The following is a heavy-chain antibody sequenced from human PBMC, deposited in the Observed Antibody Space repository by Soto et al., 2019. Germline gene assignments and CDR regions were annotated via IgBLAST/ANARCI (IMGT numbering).Heavy chain of an antibody. Sequence: PGGSLRLSCTVSGFTFSSHIMHWVRQAPGKGLEWVSHIYPDGSSKYYADSVKGRFTTSRDNSKNTLYLQMNSLRVEDTAVYYCARMAPPIDYWGQGTLVTVS. D-gene: IGHD5-12*01. CDR3: ARMAPPIDY. CDR2: IYPDGSSK. J-gene: IGHJ4*02. V-gene: IGHV3-30-3*01. CDR1: GFTFSSHI.